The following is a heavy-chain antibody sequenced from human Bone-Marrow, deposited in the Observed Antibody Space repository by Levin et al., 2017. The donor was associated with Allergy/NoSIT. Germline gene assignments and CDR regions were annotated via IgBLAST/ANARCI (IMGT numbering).Heavy chain of an antibody. CDR2: ISAYNGNT. J-gene: IGHJ4*02. D-gene: IGHD4/OR15-4a*01. CDR1: GYTFFSYG. CDR3: ARGPLAPSANDY. V-gene: IGHV1-18*01. Sequence: ASVKVSCKASGYTFFSYGIAWVRQAPGQGLEWLGWISAYNGNTNYAQKFKDRITMTTDTSTSTAYLEVRSLRSDDTAVYYCARGPLAPSANDYWGQGTLVTVSS.